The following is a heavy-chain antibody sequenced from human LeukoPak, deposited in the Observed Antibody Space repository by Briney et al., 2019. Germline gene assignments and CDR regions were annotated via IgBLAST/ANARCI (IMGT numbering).Heavy chain of an antibody. CDR3: AREGLHSSSYYYMDV. V-gene: IGHV3-64*01. CDR1: GFTFSSYA. D-gene: IGHD6-13*01. Sequence: GGSLRLSCAASGFTFSSYAMHWVRQAPGKGLEYVSAISSNGGSTYYANSVKGRFTISRDNSKNTLYLQMGSLRAEDMAVYYCAREGLHSSSYYYMDVWGKGTTVTISS. CDR2: ISSNGGST. J-gene: IGHJ6*03.